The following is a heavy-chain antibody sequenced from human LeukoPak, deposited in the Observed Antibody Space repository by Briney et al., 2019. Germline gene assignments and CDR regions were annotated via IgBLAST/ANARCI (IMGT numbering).Heavy chain of an antibody. CDR2: ISNDGSNK. J-gene: IGHJ4*02. CDR1: GFTFSSYG. D-gene: IGHD1-26*01. CDR3: ARGHNPSGGATPY. V-gene: IGHV3-30*03. Sequence: VGSLRLSCAASGFTFSSYGMHWVRQVPGKGLEWVTLISNDGSNKEYADSVKGRFTISRDNSKNTLYLQVNSLRVEDTAVYYCARGHNPSGGATPYWGQGTLVTVSS.